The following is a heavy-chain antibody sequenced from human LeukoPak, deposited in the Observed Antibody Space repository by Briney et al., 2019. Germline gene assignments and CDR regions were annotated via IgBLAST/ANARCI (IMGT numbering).Heavy chain of an antibody. CDR1: GGSISSGDYY. CDR2: IYYSGST. Sequence: PSETLSLTCTVCGGSISSGDYYWSWIRQPPGKGLEWIGYIYYSGSTYYNPSLKSRVTISVDTSKNQFSLKLSSVTAADTAVYYCARGESTEAFDIWGQGTMVTVSS. J-gene: IGHJ3*02. V-gene: IGHV4-30-4*08. CDR3: ARGESTEAFDI.